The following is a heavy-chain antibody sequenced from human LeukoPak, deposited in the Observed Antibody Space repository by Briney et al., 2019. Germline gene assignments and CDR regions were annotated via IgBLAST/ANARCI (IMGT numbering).Heavy chain of an antibody. CDR2: ISWDGGSS. V-gene: IGHV3-43D*03. J-gene: IGHJ4*02. CDR3: AKDSVAVTGTGNIDY. Sequence: GGSLRLSCAASGFTFDDYAMHWVRQAPGKGLEWVSLISWDGGSSYYADSVKGRFTISRDNSKNSLYLQMNSLRAEDTALYYCAKDSVAVTGTGNIDYWGQGTLVTVSS. D-gene: IGHD6-19*01. CDR1: GFTFDDYA.